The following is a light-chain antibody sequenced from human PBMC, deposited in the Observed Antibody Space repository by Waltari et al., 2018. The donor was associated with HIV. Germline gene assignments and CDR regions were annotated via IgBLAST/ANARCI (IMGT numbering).Light chain of an antibody. CDR3: ATWDDSLSVVI. Sequence: YWYQQFPRKAPKLLIFKDDQRPAGVPARFSGLKSGTSASLAVSGLRSEDEADYYCATWDDSLSVVIFGGGTNLTVL. J-gene: IGLJ2*01. V-gene: IGLV1-47*01. CDR2: KDD.